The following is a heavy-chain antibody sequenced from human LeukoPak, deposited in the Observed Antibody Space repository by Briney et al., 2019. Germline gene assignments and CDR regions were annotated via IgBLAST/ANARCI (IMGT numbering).Heavy chain of an antibody. Sequence: GGSLRLSCAASGFTFSSYGMHWVRQAPGRGLEWVAFIRYDGSNKYYADSVKGRFTISRDNSKNTLYLQMNSLRAEDTAIYYCATYRQVLLPFESWGQGTLVTVSS. CDR2: IRYDGSNK. D-gene: IGHD2-8*02. V-gene: IGHV3-30*02. CDR3: ATYRQVLLPFES. J-gene: IGHJ4*02. CDR1: GFTFSSYG.